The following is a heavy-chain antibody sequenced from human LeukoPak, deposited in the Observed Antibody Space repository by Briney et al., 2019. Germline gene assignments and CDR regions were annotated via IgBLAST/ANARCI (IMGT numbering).Heavy chain of an antibody. CDR3: AKEGGHSSSWFWDY. CDR1: GFTFSTYW. Sequence: GGSLRLSCTASGFTFSTYWMSWVRQAPGKGLEWVANIKEDGSEKYYVESVKGRFTISRDYAKNSLYLQMNSLRADDAAVYYCAKEGGHSSSWFWDYWGQGILVTVSS. J-gene: IGHJ4*02. D-gene: IGHD6-13*01. V-gene: IGHV3-7*01. CDR2: IKEDGSEK.